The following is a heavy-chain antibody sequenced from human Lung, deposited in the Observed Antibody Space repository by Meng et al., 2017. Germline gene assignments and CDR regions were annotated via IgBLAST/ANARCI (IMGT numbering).Heavy chain of an antibody. V-gene: IGHV1-2*06. D-gene: IGHD6-13*01. CDR1: VDTCPDYG. Sequence: QSQRAVRRPGASVTISCKPSVDTCPDYGLHGVRRAPEQGLEWMGRINPRSGDTHYAQRFQGRVTMTGDTSISTAYMELSGLRSDDTAMYYCARDEDISAAGKLFGDYWGQGTLVTVSS. J-gene: IGHJ4*02. CDR3: ARDEDISAAGKLFGDY. CDR2: INPRSGDT.